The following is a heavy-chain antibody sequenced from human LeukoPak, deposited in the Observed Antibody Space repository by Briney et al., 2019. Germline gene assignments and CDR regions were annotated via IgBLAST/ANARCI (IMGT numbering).Heavy chain of an antibody. CDR3: AHKFAGSYAFDI. CDR2: IYTSGST. J-gene: IGHJ3*02. Sequence: PSQTLSLTCTVSGGSISSGSYYWRWIRQPAGKGLEWIGRIYTSGSTNYNPSLKSRVTISVDTSKNQFSLKLGSVTAVDTAVYYCAHKFAGSYAFDIWGQGTMVTVSS. V-gene: IGHV4-61*02. CDR1: GGSISSGSYY.